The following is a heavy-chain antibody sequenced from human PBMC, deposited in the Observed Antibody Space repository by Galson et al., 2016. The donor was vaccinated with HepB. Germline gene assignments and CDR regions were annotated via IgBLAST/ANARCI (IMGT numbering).Heavy chain of an antibody. CDR1: GFTLRSYG. CDR2: ISYDSNNR. V-gene: IGHV3-30*18. J-gene: IGHJ6*03. D-gene: IGHD2-2*01. CDR3: AKEMGRCSSTSCYRYYYYFYMDV. Sequence: SLRLSCATSGFTLRSYGIHWVRQAPGKGLEWVAAISYDSNNRYYADSVKGRFTISRDNSKNTLYMEMNSLRVEDTAVYYCAKEMGRCSSTSCYRYYYYFYMDVWGKGTTVTVSS.